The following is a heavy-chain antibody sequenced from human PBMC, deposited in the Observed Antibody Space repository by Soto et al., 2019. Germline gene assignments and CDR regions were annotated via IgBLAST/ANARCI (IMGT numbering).Heavy chain of an antibody. J-gene: IGHJ6*04. CDR3: ARHTWATVDLFYHLEV. D-gene: IGHD6-19*01. V-gene: IGHV4-59*08. Sequence: QVQLPESGPGLVKPSETLPLACSVFGFSIYDSYWSWLRQPPGTGLEWIGFLHYGGATNYNPSLRSRVAISGDTSKNQVSLKVASVTAADTAVYYCARHTWATVDLFYHLEVWGTGTTVTVSP. CDR1: GFSIYDSY. CDR2: LHYGGAT.